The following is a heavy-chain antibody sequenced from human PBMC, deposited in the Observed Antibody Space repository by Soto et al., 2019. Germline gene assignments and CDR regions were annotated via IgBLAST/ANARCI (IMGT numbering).Heavy chain of an antibody. Sequence: GESLKISCKASGYSIGNYWIGWVRQMPGKGLEWRGIVYPADSDTRYSPSFQGQVTISADKSITPAYLQSNSLKASDTAIYYCGRPAVAVAAHYFDYWGQGTPVTVSS. D-gene: IGHD6-19*01. CDR1: GYSIGNYW. CDR3: GRPAVAVAAHYFDY. V-gene: IGHV5-51*01. J-gene: IGHJ4*02. CDR2: VYPADSDT.